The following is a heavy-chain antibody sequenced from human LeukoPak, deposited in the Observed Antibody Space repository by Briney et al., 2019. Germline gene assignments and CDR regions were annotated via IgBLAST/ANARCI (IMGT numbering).Heavy chain of an antibody. CDR2: INHSGST. J-gene: IGHJ5*02. CDR3: ARGSDSSSWYHVVHNWFDP. CDR1: GGSFSGYY. D-gene: IGHD6-13*01. Sequence: SETLSLTCAVYGGSFSGYYWSWIRQPPGEGLEWIGEINHSGSTNYIPSLKSRVTISVDTSKNQFSLKLSSVTAADTAVYYCARGSDSSSWYHVVHNWFDPWGQGTLVTVSS. V-gene: IGHV4-34*01.